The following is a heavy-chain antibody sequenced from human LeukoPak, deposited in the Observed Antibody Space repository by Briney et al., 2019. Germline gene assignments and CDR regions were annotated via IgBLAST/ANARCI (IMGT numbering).Heavy chain of an antibody. CDR2: IIPIFGTA. Sequence: SVKVYCKASGGTFSCYAISWVRQAPGQGLEWMGGIIPIFGTANYAQKFQGRVTITADESTSTAYMELSSLRSEDTAVYYCARDCTNGVCYLGYWGQGTLVTVSS. CDR3: ARDCTNGVCYLGY. J-gene: IGHJ4*02. D-gene: IGHD2-8*01. V-gene: IGHV1-69*13. CDR1: GGTFSCYA.